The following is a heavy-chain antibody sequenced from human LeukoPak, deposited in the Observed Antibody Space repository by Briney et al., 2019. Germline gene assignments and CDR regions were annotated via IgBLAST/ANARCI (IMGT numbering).Heavy chain of an antibody. CDR2: IYSSGST. V-gene: IGHV4-59*01. D-gene: IGHD3-10*01. CDR1: GGSMSSYY. J-gene: IGHJ5*02. CDR3: ARADPNASGYFYRFNWFDP. Sequence: SETLSLTCTVSGGSMSSYYWNWVRQPPGKGLEWIGNIYSSGSTDYKPSLKSRVTISLDTSKFQFSLRLNSVTAADTAVYYCARADPNASGYFYRFNWFDPWGQGTLVTVSS.